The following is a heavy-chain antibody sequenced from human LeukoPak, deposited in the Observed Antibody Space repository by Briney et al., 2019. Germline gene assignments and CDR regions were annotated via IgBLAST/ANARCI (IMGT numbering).Heavy chain of an antibody. V-gene: IGHV3-53*01. CDR3: ARAGYSRGWYFSQDC. CDR2: LYSDGNT. CDR1: GFTVITND. D-gene: IGHD6-19*01. J-gene: IGHJ4*02. Sequence: GGSLRLSCAASGFTVITNDMTWVRQAPGKGLEWVSVLYSDGNTKYADSVQGRFTISRDNSKNTLYLEMNSLRPDDTAVYYCARAGYSRGWYFSQDCWGQGILVTVSS.